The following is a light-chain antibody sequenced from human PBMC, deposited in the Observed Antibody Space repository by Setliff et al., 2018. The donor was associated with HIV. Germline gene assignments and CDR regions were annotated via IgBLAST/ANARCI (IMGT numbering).Light chain of an antibody. CDR1: SGDVGGYNY. J-gene: IGLJ1*01. Sequence: QSVLTQPPSASGSPGQSVTISCTGTSGDVGGYNYVSWYQQHPGKAPKLIIYDVTKRPSGVPDRFSASKSGDTASLTISGLQSEDEADYYCCSYAGTNTYIFGTGTKVTVL. CDR3: CSYAGTNTYI. CDR2: DVT. V-gene: IGLV2-8*01.